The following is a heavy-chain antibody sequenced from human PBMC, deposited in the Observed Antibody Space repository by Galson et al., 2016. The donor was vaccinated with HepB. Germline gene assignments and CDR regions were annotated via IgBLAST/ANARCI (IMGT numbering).Heavy chain of an antibody. D-gene: IGHD2-15*01. CDR2: IGHDGRNE. Sequence: SLRLSCAASGFTFSSSGIHWVRQAPGKGLESVAVIGHDGRNEYYADSVKGRFTISRDNSKNTLYVQMNNLRVEDTAVYYCSRGSQDDIEVDGDLEQDYWGQGTLVTVSS. J-gene: IGHJ4*02. V-gene: IGHV3-33*01. CDR3: SRGSQDDIEVDGDLEQDY. CDR1: GFTFSSSG.